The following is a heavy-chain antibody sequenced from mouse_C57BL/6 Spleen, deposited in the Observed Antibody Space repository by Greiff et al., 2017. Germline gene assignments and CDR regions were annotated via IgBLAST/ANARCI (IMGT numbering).Heavy chain of an antibody. CDR2: IHPNSGST. D-gene: IGHD3-2*02. CDR3: ARDSSGPYYAMDY. CDR1: GYTFTSYW. V-gene: IGHV1-64*01. J-gene: IGHJ4*01. Sequence: QVQLQQSGAELVKPGASVKLSCKASGYTFTSYWMHWVKQRPGQGLEWIGMIHPNSGSTNYNEKFKSKATLTVDKSSSTAYMQLSSLTSEDSAVYYCARDSSGPYYAMDYWGQGTSVTVSS.